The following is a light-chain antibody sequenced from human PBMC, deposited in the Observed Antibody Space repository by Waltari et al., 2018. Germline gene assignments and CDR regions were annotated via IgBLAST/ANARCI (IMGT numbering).Light chain of an antibody. V-gene: IGKV1-39*01. CDR2: AAS. Sequence: DIKMTQSQSSLSASVGDRVTITCRASQSISSYLNWYQQKPGKAPKLLSYAASSLQSGVPSRFSGSGSGTDFTLTISSLQPEDFATYYCQQSYSTPAITFGQGTRLEIK. CDR1: QSISSY. J-gene: IGKJ5*01. CDR3: QQSYSTPAIT.